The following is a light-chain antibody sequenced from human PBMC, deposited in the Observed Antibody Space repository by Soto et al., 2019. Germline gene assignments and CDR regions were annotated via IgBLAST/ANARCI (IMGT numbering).Light chain of an antibody. CDR1: SSDVAIYKY. J-gene: IGLJ2*01. V-gene: IGLV2-14*01. CDR2: EVT. CDR3: SSFTTSSTVV. Sequence: QSAPTQPASVSGSPGQSITISCTGTSSDVAIYKYVSWYQQHPGKAPNLMIYEVTNRPSGVSNRFSGSKSGNTASLTISGLQAEDEADYYCSSFTTSSTVVFGGGTKLTVL.